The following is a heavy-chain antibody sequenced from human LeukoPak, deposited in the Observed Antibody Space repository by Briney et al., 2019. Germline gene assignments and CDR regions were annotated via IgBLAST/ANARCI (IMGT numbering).Heavy chain of an antibody. V-gene: IGHV4-39*01. J-gene: IGHJ6*02. D-gene: IGHD3-9*01. CDR2: IYYSGST. Sequence: GSLRLSCAASGFTFSDYYMSWIRQPPGKGLEWIGSIYYSGSTYYNPSLKSRVTISVDTSKNQFSLKLSSVTAADTAVYYCARHRNYDILTGYYNYGMDVWGQGTTVTVSS. CDR1: GFTFSDYY. CDR3: ARHRNYDILTGYYNYGMDV.